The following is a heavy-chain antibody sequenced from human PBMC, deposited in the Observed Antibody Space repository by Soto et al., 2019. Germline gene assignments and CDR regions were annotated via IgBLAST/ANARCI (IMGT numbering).Heavy chain of an antibody. CDR3: ARGGGWVGEASFDS. CDR2: INAGNGRE. D-gene: IGHD3-10*01. CDR1: GYTFTSYT. J-gene: IGHJ4*02. Sequence: QVQLEQSGAEVKKPGASVKVSCKTSGYTFTSYTLHWVRQAPGQGLEWMGWINAGNGREKYSQRFQDRVSLSTDKSATTAYRELRSLRSEDTGGYYCARGGGWVGEASFDSWGQGTQVTVSS. V-gene: IGHV1-3*01.